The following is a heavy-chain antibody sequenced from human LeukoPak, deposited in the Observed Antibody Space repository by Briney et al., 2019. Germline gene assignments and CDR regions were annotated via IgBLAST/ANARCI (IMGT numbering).Heavy chain of an antibody. CDR2: ISYDGSNK. J-gene: IGHJ4*02. CDR3: ARDSWADY. CDR1: GFTFSSYG. V-gene: IGHV3-30*03. D-gene: IGHD1-26*01. Sequence: GGSLRLSCAASGFTFSSYGMHWVRQAPGKGLEWVAVISYDGSNKYYADSVKGRFTISRDNSKNTLYLQMNSLRAEDTAVYYCARDSWADYWGQGTLVTVSS.